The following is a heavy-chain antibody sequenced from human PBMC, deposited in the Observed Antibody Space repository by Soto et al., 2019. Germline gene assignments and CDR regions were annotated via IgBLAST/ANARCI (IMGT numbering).Heavy chain of an antibody. CDR3: ARDAGRLGVWDCYYMDV. CDR2: IIPILGIA. Sequence: QVQLVQSGAEVKKPGSSVKVSCKASGGTFSSYTISWVRQAPGQGLEWMGRIIPILGIANYAQQFQGSVTMTADKATSTAYMELGRLRSEDTAVYYCARDAGRLGVWDCYYMDVWGKGTTVAVSS. J-gene: IGHJ6*03. CDR1: GGTFSSYT. V-gene: IGHV1-69*02. D-gene: IGHD3-22*01.